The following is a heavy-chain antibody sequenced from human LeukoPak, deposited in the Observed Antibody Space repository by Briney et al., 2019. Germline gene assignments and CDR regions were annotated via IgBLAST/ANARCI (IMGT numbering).Heavy chain of an antibody. CDR3: ARMDVSSGYAFDI. J-gene: IGHJ3*02. CDR1: GFTFSSYS. CDR2: ISSSSSTI. V-gene: IGHV3-48*01. Sequence: GGSLRLSCAASGFTFSSYSMLGLRQAPGKGLEWVSYISSSSSTIYYADSVKGRFTISRDNAKNSLYLQMNSLRGEDTAVYYCARMDVSSGYAFDIWGQGTMVTVSS. D-gene: IGHD3-22*01.